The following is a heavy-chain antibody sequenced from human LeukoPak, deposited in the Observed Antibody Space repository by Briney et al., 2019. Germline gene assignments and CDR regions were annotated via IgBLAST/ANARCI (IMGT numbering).Heavy chain of an antibody. Sequence: GGSLRLSCAASGFTVSSNYMSWVRQAPGKGLEWVSVIYSGGSTYYADSVKGRFTISRDNSKNTLYLQMNSLRAEDTAVYYCASGSPAYYYGSGSYYWGQGTLVTVSS. CDR2: IYSGGST. D-gene: IGHD3-10*01. V-gene: IGHV3-66*01. CDR1: GFTVSSNY. J-gene: IGHJ4*02. CDR3: ASGSPAYYYGSGSYY.